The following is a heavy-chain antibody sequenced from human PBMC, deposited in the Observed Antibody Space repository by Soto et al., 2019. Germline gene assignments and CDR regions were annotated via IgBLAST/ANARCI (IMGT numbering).Heavy chain of an antibody. D-gene: IGHD3-16*02. CDR1: GYTFTSYG. J-gene: IGHJ4*02. V-gene: IGHV1-18*04. CDR2: ISAYNGNT. Sequence: ASVKVSCKASGYTFTSYGISWVRQAPGQGLEWMGWISAYNGNTNYAQKLQGRVTMTTDTSTSTAYVELRSLRSDDTAVYYCARDMITFGGVIVSTLPFDYWGQGTLVTVSS. CDR3: ARDMITFGGVIVSTLPFDY.